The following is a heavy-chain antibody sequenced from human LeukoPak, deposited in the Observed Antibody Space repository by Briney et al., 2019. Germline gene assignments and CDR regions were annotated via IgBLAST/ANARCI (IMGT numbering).Heavy chain of an antibody. CDR1: GGSISSYY. CDR2: IYYSGRT. J-gene: IGHJ4*02. CDR3: AGHADYYDSSAFDY. Sequence: SETLSLTCTVSGGSISSYYWSWIRQPPGKGLEWIGYIYYSGRTNYNPSLKSRVTISVDTSKNQFSLKLSSVTAADTAVYYCAGHADYYDSSAFDYWGQGTLVTVSS. V-gene: IGHV4-59*08. D-gene: IGHD3-22*01.